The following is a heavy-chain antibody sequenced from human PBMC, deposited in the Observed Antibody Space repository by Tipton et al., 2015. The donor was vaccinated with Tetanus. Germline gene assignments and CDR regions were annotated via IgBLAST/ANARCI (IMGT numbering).Heavy chain of an antibody. Sequence: SLRLSCAASGFTFSNSGMHWVRQAPGKGLEWVAIISYDGNYQSYAESVKGRFTISRDNSKSTLFLQMNGLRAEDTAVYYCIYTICRSAFYYRGQGSLVTVSS. D-gene: IGHD2-2*01. J-gene: IGHJ4*02. CDR3: IYTICRSAFYY. CDR2: ISYDGNYQ. V-gene: IGHV3-30*03. CDR1: GFTFSNSG.